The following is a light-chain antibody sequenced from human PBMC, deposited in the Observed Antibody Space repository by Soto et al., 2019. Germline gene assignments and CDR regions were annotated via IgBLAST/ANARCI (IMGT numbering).Light chain of an antibody. Sequence: EIVLTQSPDTLSLSPGERATLSCRATKSVAKSLVWYQQKPGQAPRLLIYNGSARATGIPVRFSGSGSGTDFTLTISSLAPDDFAVYYCQQRNNWPRTFGQGNRVEI. CDR3: QQRNNWPRT. CDR1: KSVAKS. CDR2: NGS. J-gene: IGKJ1*01. V-gene: IGKV3-11*01.